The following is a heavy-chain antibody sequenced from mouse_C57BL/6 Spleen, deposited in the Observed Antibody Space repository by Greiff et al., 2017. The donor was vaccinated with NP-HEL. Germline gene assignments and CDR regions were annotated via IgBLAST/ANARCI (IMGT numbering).Heavy chain of an antibody. Sequence: VQLQQSGAELARPGASVKLSCKASGYTFTSYGISWVKQRTGQGLEWIGEIYPRSGNTYYNEKFKGKATLTADKSSSTAYMELRSLTSEDSAVYFCARSLYGYAMDYWGQGTSVTVSS. CDR1: GYTFTSYG. CDR2: IYPRSGNT. CDR3: ARSLYGYAMDY. J-gene: IGHJ4*01. D-gene: IGHD1-1*02. V-gene: IGHV1-81*01.